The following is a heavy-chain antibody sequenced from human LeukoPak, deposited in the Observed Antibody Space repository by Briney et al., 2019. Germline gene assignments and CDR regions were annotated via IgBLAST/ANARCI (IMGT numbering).Heavy chain of an antibody. CDR2: IKQDGSEK. J-gene: IGHJ6*03. D-gene: IGHD4-23*01. Sequence: GGSLRLSCAASGFTFSSYWISWVRQAPGKGLEWVANIKQDGSEKYYVDSVKGRFTISRDNAKNSLYLQMNSLRAEDTAVYYCARDGKVPPYYYYYYMDVWGKGTTVTVSS. CDR1: GFTFSSYW. V-gene: IGHV3-7*01. CDR3: ARDGKVPPYYYYYYMDV.